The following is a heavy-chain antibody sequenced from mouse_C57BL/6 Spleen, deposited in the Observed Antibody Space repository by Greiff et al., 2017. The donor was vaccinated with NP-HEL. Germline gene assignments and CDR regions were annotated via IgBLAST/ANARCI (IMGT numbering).Heavy chain of an antibody. CDR1: GYTFTGYW. D-gene: IGHD1-1*01. V-gene: IGHV1-9*01. CDR3: ARGFFYGSSYPSYFDV. Sequence: QVQLQQSGAELMKPGASVKLSCKATGYTFTGYWIEWVKQRPGHGLEWIGEILPGSGSTNYNEKFKGKATLTADTSSNTAYMQLSSLTTEDSAIYYCARGFFYGSSYPSYFDVWGTGTTVTVSS. CDR2: ILPGSGST. J-gene: IGHJ1*03.